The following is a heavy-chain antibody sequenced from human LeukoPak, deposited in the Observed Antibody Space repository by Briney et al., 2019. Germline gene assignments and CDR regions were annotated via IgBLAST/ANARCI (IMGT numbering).Heavy chain of an antibody. V-gene: IGHV4-59*08. Sequence: SETLSLTCTVSGVSISNYYWSWIRQSPGKGLEWIGYISYTGSTKYNPFLKSRVTISVDASNNQFSLRLSSVTAADTAVYYCARVRGVPATAITFFDYWGQGTLVTVSS. CDR2: ISYTGST. J-gene: IGHJ4*02. D-gene: IGHD2-2*01. CDR1: GVSISNYY. CDR3: ARVRGVPATAITFFDY.